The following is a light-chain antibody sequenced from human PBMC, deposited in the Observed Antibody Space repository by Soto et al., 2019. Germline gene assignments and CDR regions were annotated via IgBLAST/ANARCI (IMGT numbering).Light chain of an antibody. CDR1: SGHSNYA. CDR2: VNSDGSH. V-gene: IGLV4-69*01. J-gene: IGLJ3*02. Sequence: QYVLTQSPSASASLGASVKLTCTLSSGHSNYAIAWHQQQPEKVPRYLMKVNSDGSHSKGDGIPDRFSGSSSGAERYLTISSLQSEDEADYYCQTWGTGIQVFGGGTKVTVL. CDR3: QTWGTGIQV.